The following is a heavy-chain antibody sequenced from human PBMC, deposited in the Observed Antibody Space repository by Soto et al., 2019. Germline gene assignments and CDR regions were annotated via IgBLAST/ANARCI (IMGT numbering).Heavy chain of an antibody. CDR1: GGTFSSYA. J-gene: IGHJ4*02. CDR2: IIPIFGTA. CDR3: AGDLSPYYYDSSGYQPNY. D-gene: IGHD3-22*01. V-gene: IGHV1-69*13. Sequence: SVKVSCKASGGTFSSYAISWVRQAPGQGLEWMGGIIPIFGTANYAQKFQGRVTITADESTSTAYMELSSLRSEDTAVYYCAGDLSPYYYDSSGYQPNYWGQGTLVTVSS.